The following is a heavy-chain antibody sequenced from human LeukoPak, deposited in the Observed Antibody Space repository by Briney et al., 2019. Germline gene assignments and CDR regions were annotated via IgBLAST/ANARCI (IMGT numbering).Heavy chain of an antibody. V-gene: IGHV3-21*01. Sequence: PGGSLRLSCAAPGFTFSSYSMNWVRQAPGKGLEWVSSISSSSSYIYYADSVKGRFTISRDNAKNSLYLQMSSLRAEDTAVYYCARDEKLLWFGELTYYYGMDVWGQGTTVTVSS. CDR3: ARDEKLLWFGELTYYYGMDV. CDR1: GFTFSSYS. D-gene: IGHD3-10*01. J-gene: IGHJ6*02. CDR2: ISSSSSYI.